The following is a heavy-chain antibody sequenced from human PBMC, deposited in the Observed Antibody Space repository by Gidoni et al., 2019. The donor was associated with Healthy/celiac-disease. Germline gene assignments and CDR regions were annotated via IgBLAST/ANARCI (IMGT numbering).Heavy chain of an antibody. CDR1: GYTFTSYG. J-gene: IGHJ4*02. Sequence: QVQLVQSGAEVKKPGAAVKVSCKASGYTFTSYGISWVRQAPGQGLEWMGWLSAYNGNTDYAQRLEGRVTMTTDTSTSTAYMELRSVRSDDTAVYYCARARTMIVVGPDYWGQGTLVTVSS. D-gene: IGHD3-22*01. V-gene: IGHV1-18*04. CDR2: LSAYNGNT. CDR3: ARARTMIVVGPDY.